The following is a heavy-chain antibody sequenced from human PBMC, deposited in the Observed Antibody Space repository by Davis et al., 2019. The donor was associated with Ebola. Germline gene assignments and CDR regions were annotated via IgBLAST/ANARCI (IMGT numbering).Heavy chain of an antibody. CDR2: IYYRGST. V-gene: IGHV4-39*01. CDR1: GGSISSSSYY. Sequence: MPSETLSLTCTVSGGSISSSSYYWGWIRQPPGKGLEWIGSIYYRGSTYYNPSPKSRVTISVDTSKNQFSLKLSSVTAADTAVYYCARHAYSSGWYRVFFDYWGQGTLVTVSS. J-gene: IGHJ4*02. D-gene: IGHD6-19*01. CDR3: ARHAYSSGWYRVFFDY.